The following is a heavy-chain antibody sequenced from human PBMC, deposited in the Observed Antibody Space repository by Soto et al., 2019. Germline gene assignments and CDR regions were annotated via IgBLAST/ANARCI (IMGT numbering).Heavy chain of an antibody. J-gene: IGHJ4*02. CDR1: GYSFTSYW. CDR2: IYPGDSDT. Sequence: GASLKISCKGSGYSFTSYWIGWVRQMPGKGLEWMGIIYPGDSDTRYSPSFQGQVAISADKSISTAYLQWSSLKASDTAMYYCARQGYESSGYLDYWGQGTLVTVSS. D-gene: IGHD3-22*01. V-gene: IGHV5-51*01. CDR3: ARQGYESSGYLDY.